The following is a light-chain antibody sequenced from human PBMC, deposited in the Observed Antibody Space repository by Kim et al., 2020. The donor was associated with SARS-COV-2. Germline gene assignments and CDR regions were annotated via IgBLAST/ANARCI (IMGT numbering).Light chain of an antibody. J-gene: IGLJ1*01. V-gene: IGLV3-19*01. CDR2: RKI. Sequence: GQTVRITWQGASLRTYYASWYQQKPGQAPVPVLYRKINRPSGTPDRFSGSSAGNPASLTITGAQGEEEAEYACNSRDSVGNHLRVFGTGTKVTVL. CDR3: NSRDSVGNHLRV. CDR1: SLRTYY.